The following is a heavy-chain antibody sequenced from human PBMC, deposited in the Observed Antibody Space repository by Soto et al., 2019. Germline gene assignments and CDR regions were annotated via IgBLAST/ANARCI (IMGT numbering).Heavy chain of an antibody. CDR1: GYTLTELS. CDR2: FDPEDGET. V-gene: IGHV1-24*01. Sequence: ASVKVSFKVSGYTLTELSMHWVRQAPGKGLEWMGGFDPEDGETIYAQKFQGRVTMTEDTSTDTAYMELSSLRSEDTAVYYCATSYYYYDSSGYYYGNLDYWGQGTLVTVSS. CDR3: ATSYYYYDSSGYYYGNLDY. J-gene: IGHJ4*02. D-gene: IGHD3-22*01.